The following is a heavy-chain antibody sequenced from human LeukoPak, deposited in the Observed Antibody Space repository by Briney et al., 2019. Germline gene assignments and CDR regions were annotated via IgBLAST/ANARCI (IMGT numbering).Heavy chain of an antibody. J-gene: IGHJ4*02. V-gene: IGHV1-18*01. CDR3: ARERRSSSWYPYPIDY. CDR2: ISAYNGNT. Sequence: GASVKVSCKASGYTFTSYGISWVRQAPGQGLEWMGWISAYNGNTNYAQKLQGRVTMTTDTSTSTAYMELRSLRSDDTAAYYCARERRSSSWYPYPIDYWGQGTLVTVSS. D-gene: IGHD6-13*01. CDR1: GYTFTSYG.